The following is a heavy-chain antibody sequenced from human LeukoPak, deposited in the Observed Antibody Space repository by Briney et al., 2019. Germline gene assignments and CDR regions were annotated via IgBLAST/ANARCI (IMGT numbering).Heavy chain of an antibody. CDR1: GYSISSGYY. Sequence: PSETLSLTCTVSGYSISSGYYWGWIRQPPGKGLEWIGSIYHSGSTYYNPSLKSRVTISVDTSKNQFSLKLSSVTAADTAVYYCARGALLWFGESYYFDYWGQGTLVTVSS. D-gene: IGHD3-10*01. J-gene: IGHJ4*02. CDR2: IYHSGST. CDR3: ARGALLWFGESYYFDY. V-gene: IGHV4-38-2*02.